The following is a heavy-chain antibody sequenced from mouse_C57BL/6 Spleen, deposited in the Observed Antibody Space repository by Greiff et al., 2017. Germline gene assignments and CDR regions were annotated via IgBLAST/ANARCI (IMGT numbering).Heavy chain of an antibody. V-gene: IGHV5-9-1*02. CDR1: GFTFSSYA. Sequence: DVMLVESGEGLVKPGGSLKLSCAASGFTFSSYAMSWVRQTQEKRLEWVAYISSGGDYIYYADTVKGRFTISRDNARNTLYLQMSSLKSEDTAMYYCTRDNYYGSSDYYAMDYWGQGTSVTVSS. D-gene: IGHD1-1*01. CDR2: ISSGGDYI. J-gene: IGHJ4*01. CDR3: TRDNYYGSSDYYAMDY.